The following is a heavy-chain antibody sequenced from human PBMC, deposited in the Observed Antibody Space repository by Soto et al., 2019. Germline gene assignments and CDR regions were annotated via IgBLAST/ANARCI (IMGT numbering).Heavy chain of an antibody. CDR3: ARASGDSSGYSFHL. J-gene: IGHJ4*02. CDR1: GGSISSYY. D-gene: IGHD3-22*01. CDR2: INYSGST. V-gene: IGHV4-59*08. Sequence: SETLSLTCTVSGGSISSYYWSWIRQPPGKGLEWIGYINYSGSTNYNPSLKSRVTISLDTSKNQFSLKLNSVTAADTAVFYCARASGDSSGYSFHLWGQGTQVTVSS.